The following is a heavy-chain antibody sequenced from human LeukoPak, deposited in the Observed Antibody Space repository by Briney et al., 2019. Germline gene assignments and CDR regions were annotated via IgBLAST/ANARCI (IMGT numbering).Heavy chain of an antibody. J-gene: IGHJ3*01. Sequence: GGSLRLSCAASGFTFSSYWMTWVRQAPGKGLEWVANIKEDGSEKYYVDSVKGRFTISRDNAKNTLYLQMNSLGADDTAVYYCAKAFQRGWERDAFAFWGQGTLVTVSS. CDR3: AKAFQRGWERDAFAF. CDR2: IKEDGSEK. CDR1: GFTFSSYW. D-gene: IGHD1-26*01. V-gene: IGHV3-7*05.